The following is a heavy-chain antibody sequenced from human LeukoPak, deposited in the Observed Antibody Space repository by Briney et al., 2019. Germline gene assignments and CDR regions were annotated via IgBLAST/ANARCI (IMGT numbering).Heavy chain of an antibody. J-gene: IGHJ4*02. CDR3: ARASGSYSHFDY. V-gene: IGHV4-30-2*01. CDR2: IYHSGST. D-gene: IGHD1-26*01. CDR1: GGSISSGGYS. Sequence: PSETLSLTCAVSGGSISSGGYSWSWIRQPPGKSPEWIGYIYHSGSTYYNPSLKSRVTISVDRSKNQFSLKLSSVTAADTAVYYCARASGSYSHFDYWGQGTLVTVSS.